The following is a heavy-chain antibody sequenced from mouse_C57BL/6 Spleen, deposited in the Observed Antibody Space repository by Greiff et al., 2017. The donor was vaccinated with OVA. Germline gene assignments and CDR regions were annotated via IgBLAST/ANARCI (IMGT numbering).Heavy chain of an antibody. D-gene: IGHD1-1*01. CDR2: ISSGGDYI. Sequence: EVKLMESGEGLVKPGGSLKLSCAASGFTFSSYAMSWVRQTPEKRLEWVAYISSGGDYIYYADTVKGRFTISRDNARNTLYLQMSSLKSEDTAMYYCTRAYYCSTFDYWGQGTTLTVSS. CDR3: TRAYYCSTFDY. CDR1: GFTFSSYA. V-gene: IGHV5-9-1*02. J-gene: IGHJ2*01.